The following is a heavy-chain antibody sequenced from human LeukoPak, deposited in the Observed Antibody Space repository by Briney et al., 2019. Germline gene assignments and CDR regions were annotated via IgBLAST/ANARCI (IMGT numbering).Heavy chain of an antibody. D-gene: IGHD1-1*01. Sequence: ASVKVSCKPSGYTFTGYYIHWVRQAPGQGLEWMGWINPNSGGTNYAQKFQGRVTMTRDTSISTAYMELSRLRSDDTAVYYCAANNWNPSPYYYYYMDVWGKGTTVTVSS. J-gene: IGHJ6*03. CDR2: INPNSGGT. V-gene: IGHV1-2*02. CDR3: AANNWNPSPYYYYYMDV. CDR1: GYTFTGYY.